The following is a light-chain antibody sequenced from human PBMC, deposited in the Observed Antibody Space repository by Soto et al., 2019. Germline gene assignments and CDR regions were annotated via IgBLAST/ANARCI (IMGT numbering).Light chain of an antibody. CDR1: SSDVGAYSY. CDR2: EVS. V-gene: IGLV2-14*01. CDR3: SSYTSSSTYV. Sequence: QSALTQPPSASGSPGQSVTISCTGTSSDVGAYSYVSWYQQHPGKAPKLMIYEVSNRPSGVSNRFSGSKSGNTASLTISGLQAEDEADYYCSSYTSSSTYVFGTGTKLTVL. J-gene: IGLJ1*01.